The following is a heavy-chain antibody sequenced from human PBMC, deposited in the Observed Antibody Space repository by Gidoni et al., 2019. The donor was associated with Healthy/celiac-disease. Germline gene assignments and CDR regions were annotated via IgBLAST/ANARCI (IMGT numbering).Heavy chain of an antibody. CDR1: GCSFSGYY. J-gene: IGHJ4*02. CDR3: ARRGPNDFWSGYYPFDY. Sequence: QVQLQQWGAGLFKPSETLSLTCAVQGCSFSGYYWRWIRQPPGKGLEWIGEINHSGSTNYNPSLKSRVTISVDTSKNQFSLKLSSVTAADTAVYYCARRGPNDFWSGYYPFDYWGQGTLVTVSS. V-gene: IGHV4-34*01. CDR2: INHSGST. D-gene: IGHD3-3*01.